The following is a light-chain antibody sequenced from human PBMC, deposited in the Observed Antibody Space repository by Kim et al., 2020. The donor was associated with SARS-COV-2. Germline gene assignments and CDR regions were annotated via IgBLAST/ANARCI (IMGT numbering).Light chain of an antibody. J-gene: IGLJ3*02. Sequence: VSQGQTASINCSEGKLGDKYACWYQQKPGQSPVLVIYQDSKRPSGIPERFSGSNSGNTATLTISGTHAMDEADYYCQAWDSSPNWVFGGGTQLTVL. CDR1: KLGDKY. CDR2: QDS. CDR3: QAWDSSPNWV. V-gene: IGLV3-1*01.